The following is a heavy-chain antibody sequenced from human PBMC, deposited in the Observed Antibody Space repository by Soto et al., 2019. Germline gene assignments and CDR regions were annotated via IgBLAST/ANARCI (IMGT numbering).Heavy chain of an antibody. V-gene: IGHV3-23*01. CDR2: ISGSGFST. D-gene: IGHD6-13*01. Sequence: PGGSLRLSCAASAFTFSSYAMTWVRQAPGKGLEWVSAISGSGFSTYYADSVKGRFTISRDNSKNTLYLQMSSLRADDTAVYYCAKAKDSSSWYPVYFQHWGQGTLVTVSS. CDR3: AKAKDSSSWYPVYFQH. CDR1: AFTFSSYA. J-gene: IGHJ1*01.